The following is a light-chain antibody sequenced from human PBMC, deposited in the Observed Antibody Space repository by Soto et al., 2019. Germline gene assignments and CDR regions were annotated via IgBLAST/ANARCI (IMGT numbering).Light chain of an antibody. V-gene: IGKV3-20*01. Sequence: EIVLTQSPGTLSLSPGVRATLSCRASQSVSSSFLAWYQQKPGQAPRLLIYGASSRATGIPDRFSGSGSGTDFTLTISRLGPEDFAVYYCQQYGSSPWTFGQGTKVEIK. CDR1: QSVSSSF. J-gene: IGKJ1*01. CDR2: GAS. CDR3: QQYGSSPWT.